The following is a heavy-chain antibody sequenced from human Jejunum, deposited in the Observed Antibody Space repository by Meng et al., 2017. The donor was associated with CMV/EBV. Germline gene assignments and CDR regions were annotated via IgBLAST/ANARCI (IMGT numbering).Heavy chain of an antibody. V-gene: IGHV2-5*02. CDR3: AYSYCSTGTCYSFYY. J-gene: IGHJ4*02. CDR2: IYGDDDK. Sequence: FSLTSSGVGVGLIRQPPGKALEWLALIYGDDDKRYSPSLNTRLTITKDTFKNQVVLRMTNMDPVDTATYYCAYSYCSTGTCYSFYYWGQGTLVTVSS. D-gene: IGHD2-15*01. CDR1: FSLTSSGVG.